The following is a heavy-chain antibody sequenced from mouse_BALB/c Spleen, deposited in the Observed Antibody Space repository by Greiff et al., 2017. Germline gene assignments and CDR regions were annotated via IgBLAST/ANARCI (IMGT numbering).Heavy chain of an antibody. CDR2: ISNLAYSI. D-gene: IGHD1-1*01. J-gene: IGHJ1*01. V-gene: IGHV5-15*02. CDR3: ARAHYYGSSYGYFDV. CDR1: GFTFSDYG. Sequence: EVKLMESGGGLVQPGGSRKLSCAASGFTFSDYGMAWVRQAPGKGPEWVAFISNLAYSIYYADTVTGRFTISRENAKNTLYLEMSSLRSEDTAMYYCARAHYYGSSYGYFDVWGAGTTVTVSS.